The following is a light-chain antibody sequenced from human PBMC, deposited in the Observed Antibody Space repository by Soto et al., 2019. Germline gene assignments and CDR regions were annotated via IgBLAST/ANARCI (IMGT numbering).Light chain of an antibody. Sequence: DIQMTQSPSTLSASVGDRVTITCRASQNITTWLAWYQQRPGKAPKFLIYKASSLGSGVPSRFSGSGSGTEFTLTISSLQPDDFANYYCQQYNGHPYTFGQGTKLEIK. V-gene: IGKV1-5*03. CDR1: QNITTW. CDR3: QQYNGHPYT. J-gene: IGKJ2*01. CDR2: KAS.